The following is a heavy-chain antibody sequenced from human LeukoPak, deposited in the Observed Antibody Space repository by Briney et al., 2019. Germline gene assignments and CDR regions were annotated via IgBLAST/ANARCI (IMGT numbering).Heavy chain of an antibody. D-gene: IGHD3-16*01. V-gene: IGHV3-53*01. CDR3: ARGEALGFDY. Sequence: GGSLRLSCAASGFTFSSYSMNWVRQAPGKGLEWVSVIYSGGSTYYADSVKGRFTISRDNSKNTLYLQMNSLRAEDTAVYYCARGEALGFDYWGQGTLVTVSS. CDR2: IYSGGST. J-gene: IGHJ4*02. CDR1: GFTFSSYS.